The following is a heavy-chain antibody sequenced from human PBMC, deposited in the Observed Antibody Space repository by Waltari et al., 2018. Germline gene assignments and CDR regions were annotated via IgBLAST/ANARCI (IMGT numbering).Heavy chain of an antibody. Sequence: QLQLQESGPGLLKPSETLSLTCGVSGGSISNKYYSWAWIRQPPGQGLEWIGNIFYSGNAKYSPSLKSRVTISVNTSKNNFSRKLSSVTAADTAVYYCARLGYNSENYYIGFDYWGQGTLGTVSS. CDR2: IFYSGNA. D-gene: IGHD2-15*01. CDR3: ARLGYNSENYYIGFDY. V-gene: IGHV4-39*01. CDR1: GGSISNKYYS. J-gene: IGHJ4*02.